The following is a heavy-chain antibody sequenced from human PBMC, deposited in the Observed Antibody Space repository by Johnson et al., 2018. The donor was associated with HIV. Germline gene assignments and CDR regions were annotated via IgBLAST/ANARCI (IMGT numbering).Heavy chain of an antibody. CDR2: IYSGGST. CDR3: TTGLMSAVDM. CDR1: GFTFSSYA. D-gene: IGHD3-16*01. J-gene: IGHJ3*02. Sequence: VQLVESGGGVVQPGRSLRLSCAASGFTFSSYAVHWVRQAPGKGLEWVAVIYSGGSTYYADSVKGRFTISRDNAKNTLYLQMDSLRAEDTAVYYCTTGLMSAVDMWGQGTMVTVSS. V-gene: IGHV3-NL1*01.